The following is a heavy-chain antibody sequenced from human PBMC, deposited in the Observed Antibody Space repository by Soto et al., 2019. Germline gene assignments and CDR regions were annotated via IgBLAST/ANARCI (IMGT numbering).Heavy chain of an antibody. CDR2: ISHSGST. V-gene: IGHV4-31*03. CDR3: AREYTYGSNFFDC. J-gene: IGHJ4*02. D-gene: IGHD3-10*01. CDR1: GGSISSAAYY. Sequence: QVQLQESGPGLVKPSQTLSLTCTVSGGSISSAAYYWSWIRQHPGKGLEWIGYISHSGSTNCNPSLKSRVISSVDTSKNQFPLSLTSVTAAGTAVYSCAREYTYGSNFFDCWGQGALVTVSS.